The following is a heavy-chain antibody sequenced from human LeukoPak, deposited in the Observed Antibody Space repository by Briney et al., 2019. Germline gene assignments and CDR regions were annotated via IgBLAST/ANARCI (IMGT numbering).Heavy chain of an antibody. V-gene: IGHV4-59*01. J-gene: IGHJ4*02. Sequence: PSETLSLTCTVAGGSISSYYWSWIRQPPGKGLEWIGYIYYSGSTNYNPSLKSRVTISVDTSKNQFSLKLSSVTAADTAVYYCARGGYYFDYWGQGTLVTVSS. CDR2: IYYSGST. CDR3: ARGGYYFDY. CDR1: GGSISSYY.